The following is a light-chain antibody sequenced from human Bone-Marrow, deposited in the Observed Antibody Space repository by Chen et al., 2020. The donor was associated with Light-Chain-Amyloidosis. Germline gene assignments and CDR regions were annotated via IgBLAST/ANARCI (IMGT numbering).Light chain of an antibody. J-gene: IGKJ4*01. V-gene: IGKV3-20*01. Sequence: EIVLTQSPGTLSLSPGERATLSCRASQSVGKNYLGWYQQKPGQAPRLLIFDASNRATGIPDRFSGGGSATDFTLTISRLEPEDFAVYYCQQYADSPITFGGGTKVEIK. CDR1: QSVGKNY. CDR3: QQYADSPIT. CDR2: DAS.